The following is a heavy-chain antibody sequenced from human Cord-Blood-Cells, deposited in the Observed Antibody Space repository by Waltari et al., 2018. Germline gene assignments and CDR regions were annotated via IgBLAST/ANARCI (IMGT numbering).Heavy chain of an antibody. V-gene: IGHV4-34*01. J-gene: IGHJ4*02. Sequence: QVQLQQWGAGLLKPSETLSLTCAVYGGSFSGYYWSWIRQPPGKGLEWMGEINHSGSTNYNPSLKSRVTISVDTSKNQFSLKLSSVTAADTAVYYCARGGNARKNAADYFDYWGQGTLVTVSS. CDR3: ARGGNARKNAADYFDY. D-gene: IGHD6-25*01. CDR2: INHSGST. CDR1: GGSFSGYY.